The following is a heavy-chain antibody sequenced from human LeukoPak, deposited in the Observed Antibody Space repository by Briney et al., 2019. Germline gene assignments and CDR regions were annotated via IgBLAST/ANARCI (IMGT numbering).Heavy chain of an antibody. Sequence: PSETLSLTYAVYGGSFSGYYWSWIRQPPGKGLEWIGEINHSGSTNYNPSLKSRVTISVDTSKNQFSLKLSSVTAADTAVYYCARGPGMSYYYYYMDVWGKGTTVTVSS. CDR2: INHSGST. V-gene: IGHV4-34*01. CDR1: GGSFSGYY. CDR3: ARGPGMSYYYYYMDV. D-gene: IGHD1-26*01. J-gene: IGHJ6*03.